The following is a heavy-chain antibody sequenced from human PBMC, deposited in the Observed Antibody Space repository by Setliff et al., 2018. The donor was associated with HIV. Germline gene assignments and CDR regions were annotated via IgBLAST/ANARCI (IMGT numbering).Heavy chain of an antibody. Sequence: GGSLRLSCVASGFSFSNYGMHWVRQAPGKGLEWMTFIRYDGSNKYYADSVKGRFTISRDNSKNTLYLQMNSLTTEDTAVYYCAKDWRWELPIYGMDVWGQGTTVTVSS. V-gene: IGHV3-30*02. CDR1: GFSFSNYG. CDR2: IRYDGSNK. D-gene: IGHD1-26*01. J-gene: IGHJ6*02. CDR3: AKDWRWELPIYGMDV.